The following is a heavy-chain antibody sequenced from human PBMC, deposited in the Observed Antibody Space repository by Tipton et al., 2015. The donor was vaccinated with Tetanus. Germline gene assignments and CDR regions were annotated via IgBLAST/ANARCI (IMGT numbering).Heavy chain of an antibody. Sequence: SLRLSCAASGFSVSRKYMTWARQAPGKGLEWVSLTYGDGSTYYADSVKGRFTISRDNSKNTLYLQMSNLRAEDTAVYYCARDYPDFDYWGQGTLVTVSS. CDR3: ARDYPDFDY. J-gene: IGHJ4*02. CDR1: GFSVSRKY. D-gene: IGHD3-16*02. V-gene: IGHV3-53*01. CDR2: TYGDGST.